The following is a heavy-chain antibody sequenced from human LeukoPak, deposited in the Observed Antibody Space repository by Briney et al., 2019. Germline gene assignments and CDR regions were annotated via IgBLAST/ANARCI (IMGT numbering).Heavy chain of an antibody. V-gene: IGHV3-23*01. J-gene: IGHJ3*02. Sequence: GGSLRLSCAASGFTFSSYVMNWVRQAPGKGLEWVSGISGSGGSKNYADSVKGRFTISRDNSKNTLYLQMNSLRAEDTAVYYCARTTVVTPSAFDIWGQGTMVTVSS. CDR3: ARTTVVTPSAFDI. CDR1: GFTFSSYV. CDR2: ISGSGGSK. D-gene: IGHD4-23*01.